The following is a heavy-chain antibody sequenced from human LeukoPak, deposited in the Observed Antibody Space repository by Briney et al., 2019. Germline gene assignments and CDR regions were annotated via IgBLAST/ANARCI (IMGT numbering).Heavy chain of an antibody. V-gene: IGHV3-20*04. CDR2: INWNGGST. CDR1: GFTFDDYG. Sequence: GGSLRLSCAASGFTFDDYGMSWVRQAPGKGLEWVSGINWNGGSTGYADSVKGRFTITRDNAKNSLYLQMNSLRAEDTALYYCARDSGAHDAFDIWGQGTMVTVSS. D-gene: IGHD3-10*01. J-gene: IGHJ3*02. CDR3: ARDSGAHDAFDI.